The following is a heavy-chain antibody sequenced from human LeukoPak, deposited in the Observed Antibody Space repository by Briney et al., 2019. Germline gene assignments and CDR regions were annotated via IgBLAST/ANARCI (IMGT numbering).Heavy chain of an antibody. V-gene: IGHV3-23*01. Sequence: GGSLRLSCAASGFIFRSHGMNWVRQAPGKGLEWVSGISPSGDITYYADSVKGRFTISRDNSKNTLFLQMNSLRAEDTAIYYCARAAVPAGFDSWGQGTLVTVSS. J-gene: IGHJ5*01. CDR2: ISPSGDIT. D-gene: IGHD2-15*01. CDR1: GFIFRSHG. CDR3: ARAAVPAGFDS.